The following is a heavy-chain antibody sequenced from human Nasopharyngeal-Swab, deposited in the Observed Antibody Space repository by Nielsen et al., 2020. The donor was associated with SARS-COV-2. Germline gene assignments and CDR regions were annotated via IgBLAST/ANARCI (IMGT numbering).Heavy chain of an antibody. CDR1: GDSVSGGRYY. J-gene: IGHJ6*02. D-gene: IGHD5-12*01. CDR2: LSDSGNT. V-gene: IGHV4-61*01. Sequence: SETLSLTCTVSGDSVSGGRYYWNWIRQPPGQGLEWIACLSDSGNTNYNPSLKSRVSISVDTSANQFSLKLSSLTAADTAVYYCARDEHAGYDRDHYYYYGMDVWGQGTPVTVSS. CDR3: ARDEHAGYDRDHYYYYGMDV.